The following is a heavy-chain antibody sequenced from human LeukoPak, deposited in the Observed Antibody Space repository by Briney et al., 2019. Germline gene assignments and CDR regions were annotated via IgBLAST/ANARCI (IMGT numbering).Heavy chain of an antibody. CDR1: GGSFSGYY. J-gene: IGHJ4*02. Sequence: SETLSLTCAVYGGSFSGYYWSWIRQPPGKGLEWIGEINHSGSTNYNPSLKSRVTISVDRSKNQFSLKLSSVTAADTAVYYCARATSYYAIGWGQGTLVTVSS. D-gene: IGHD3-3*01. CDR3: ARATSYYAIG. V-gene: IGHV4-34*01. CDR2: INHSGST.